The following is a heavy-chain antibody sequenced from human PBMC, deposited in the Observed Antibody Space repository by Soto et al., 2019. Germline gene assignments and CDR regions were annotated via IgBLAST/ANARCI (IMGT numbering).Heavy chain of an antibody. Sequence: QLQLQESGPGLVKPSQTLSLACTVSGGSFSSGCYYWSWIRQLPGKGLEWIGYIYYSGSTYYNPSLKSLFTLSLDTSKNQFSLKLSSVTAADTAVYYCARYTSFSGHHGYWGQGTLVTVS. CDR1: GGSFSSGCYY. J-gene: IGHJ4*02. V-gene: IGHV4-31*01. D-gene: IGHD2-8*02. CDR2: IYYSGST. CDR3: ARYTSFSGHHGY.